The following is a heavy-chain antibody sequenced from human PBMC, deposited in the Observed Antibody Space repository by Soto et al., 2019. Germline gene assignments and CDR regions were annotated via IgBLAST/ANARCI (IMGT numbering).Heavy chain of an antibody. CDR2: ISYDGSNK. CDR1: GFTFSSYG. D-gene: IGHD3-22*01. V-gene: IGHV3-30*03. Sequence: GGSLRLSCAASGFTFSSYGMHWVRQAPGKGLEWVTLISYDGSNKYCADSVKGRFTISRENSKNTLYLQMNSLRSEDTAVYYCARDRFEYYYDSSGYPFDYWGQGTLVTVSS. J-gene: IGHJ4*02. CDR3: ARDRFEYYYDSSGYPFDY.